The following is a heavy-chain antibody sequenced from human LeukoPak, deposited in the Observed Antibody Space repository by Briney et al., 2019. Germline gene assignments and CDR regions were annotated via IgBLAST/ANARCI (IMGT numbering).Heavy chain of an antibody. Sequence: GGSLRLSCAASGFTFSSYWMSWVRQAPGKGLEWVADIKQDGGEKYYVDSVKGRFTISRDNAKNSLYLQMNSLTAEDTAVYYCAGGDCSSTSCYTDYYYYYGMDVWGQGTTVTVSS. CDR1: GFTFSSYW. CDR2: IKQDGGEK. D-gene: IGHD2-2*02. V-gene: IGHV3-7*01. CDR3: AGGDCSSTSCYTDYYYYYGMDV. J-gene: IGHJ6*02.